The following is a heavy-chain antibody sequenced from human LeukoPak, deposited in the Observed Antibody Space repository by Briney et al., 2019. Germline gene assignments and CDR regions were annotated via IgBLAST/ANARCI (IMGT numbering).Heavy chain of an antibody. J-gene: IGHJ6*02. Sequence: PGGSLRLSCAASGFTFSSYDMHWVRQATGKGLEWVSAIDTAGDTYYPGSVKGRFTISRENAKNSLYLQMNSLRAGDTAVYYCARGKSQWLVRYYYGMDVWGQGTTVTVSS. CDR1: GFTFSSYD. CDR3: ARGKSQWLVRYYYGMDV. D-gene: IGHD6-19*01. V-gene: IGHV3-13*01. CDR2: IDTAGDT.